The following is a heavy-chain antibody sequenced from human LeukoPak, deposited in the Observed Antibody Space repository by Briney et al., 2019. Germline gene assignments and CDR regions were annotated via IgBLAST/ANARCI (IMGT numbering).Heavy chain of an antibody. J-gene: IGHJ6*02. V-gene: IGHV3-20*03. CDR1: GFTFDDYG. CDR3: ARDFAPNGAARDYYYYGMDV. D-gene: IGHD6-6*01. Sequence: PGGSLRLSFAASGFTFDDYGMSWVRQAPGKGLEWVSGINWNGGSTGYADSVKGRFTISRDNAKNSLYLQMNSLRAEDTAVYYCARDFAPNGAARDYYYYGMDVWGQGTTFTVSS. CDR2: INWNGGST.